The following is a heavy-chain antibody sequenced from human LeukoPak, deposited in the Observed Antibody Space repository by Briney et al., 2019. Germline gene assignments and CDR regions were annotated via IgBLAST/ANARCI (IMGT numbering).Heavy chain of an antibody. D-gene: IGHD1-26*01. Sequence: SGGSLRLSCAASGFTFSSFWMHWVRQAPGKGLVWVSRINTDGRSTDYAGFVKGRFTISREGAKTTLFLQMSSLRAEDTAVYYCARGRASYHYFDYWGQGALVTVSS. CDR3: ARGRASYHYFDY. CDR2: INTDGRST. CDR1: GFTFSSFW. V-gene: IGHV3-74*01. J-gene: IGHJ4*02.